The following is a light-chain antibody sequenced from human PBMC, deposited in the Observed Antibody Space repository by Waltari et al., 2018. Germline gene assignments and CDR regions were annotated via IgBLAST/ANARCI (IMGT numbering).Light chain of an antibody. CDR1: QRVRSY. J-gene: IGKJ4*01. CDR3: QQRYSWPLT. V-gene: IGKV3-11*01. Sequence: EIVLTQSPATLSLSPGERATLSCRASQRVRSYLAWYQQKPGQAPRLLIYVASKRATGIPARFSGSGSGTDFTLTISSLEPEDFAVYYCQQRYSWPLTFGGGTKVEIK. CDR2: VAS.